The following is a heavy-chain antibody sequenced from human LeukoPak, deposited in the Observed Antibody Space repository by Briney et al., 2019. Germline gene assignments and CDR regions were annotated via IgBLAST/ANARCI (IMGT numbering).Heavy chain of an antibody. J-gene: IGHJ3*02. CDR3: ARDRWRWDIVVVPAAPAFDI. Sequence: SVKVSCKASGGTFSSYAISWVRQAPGQGLEWMGGIIPIFGTANYAQKFQGRVTITTDESTSTAYMELSSLRSEDTAVYYCARDRWRWDIVVVPAAPAFDIWGQGTMVTVS. V-gene: IGHV1-69*05. D-gene: IGHD2-2*01. CDR2: IIPIFGTA. CDR1: GGTFSSYA.